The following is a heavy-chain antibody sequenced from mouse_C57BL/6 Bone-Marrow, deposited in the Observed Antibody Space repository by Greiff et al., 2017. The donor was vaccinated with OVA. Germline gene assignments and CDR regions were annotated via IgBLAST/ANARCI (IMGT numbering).Heavy chain of an antibody. D-gene: IGHD2-13*01. J-gene: IGHJ4*01. CDR3: ASDGDYVDYAMDY. V-gene: IGHV1-55*01. CDR1: GYTFTSYW. CDR2: IYPGSGST. Sequence: QVQLQQPGAELVKPGASVKMSCKASGYTFTSYWITWVKQRPGQGLEWIGDIYPGSGSTNYNEKFKSKATLTVDTSSSTAYMQLSSLTSEDSAVYYCASDGDYVDYAMDYWGQGTSVTVSS.